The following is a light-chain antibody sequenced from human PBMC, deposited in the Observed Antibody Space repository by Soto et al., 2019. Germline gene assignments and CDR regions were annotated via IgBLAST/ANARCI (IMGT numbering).Light chain of an antibody. V-gene: IGLV1-47*02. J-gene: IGLJ2*01. CDR1: SSNVGSNF. CDR2: NNN. CDR3: AAWDDSLRGV. Sequence: HSVLTQSPSASGTPGQRVTISCSGSSSNVGSNFVYWYQQLPGTAPKLLIYNNNQRPSGVPDRFSGSKSGTSASLAISGLRSEDEADYYCAAWDDSLRGVFGGGTKLTVL.